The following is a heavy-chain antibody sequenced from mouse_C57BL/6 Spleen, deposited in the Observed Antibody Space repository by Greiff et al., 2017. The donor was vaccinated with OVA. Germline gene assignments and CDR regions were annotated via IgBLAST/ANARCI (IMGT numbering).Heavy chain of an antibody. CDR1: GFTFSSYG. J-gene: IGHJ4*01. Sequence: EVMLVESGGDLVKPGGSLKLSCAASGFTFSSYGMSWVRQTPDKRLEWVATISSGGSYTYYPDSVKGRFTISRDNAKNTLYLQLSSLKSEDTAMDYCARHDGYDAMDYWGQGTSVTVSS. CDR3: ARHDGYDAMDY. V-gene: IGHV5-6*01. CDR2: ISSGGSYT. D-gene: IGHD2-3*01.